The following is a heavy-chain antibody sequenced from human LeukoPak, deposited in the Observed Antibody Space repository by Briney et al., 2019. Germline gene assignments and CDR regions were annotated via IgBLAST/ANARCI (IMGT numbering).Heavy chain of an antibody. V-gene: IGHV4-59*01. D-gene: IGHD6-19*01. CDR1: DDSISDYY. CDR3: ARETSLAGFASGLGFNY. CDR2: FYNSGRS. Sequence: SSETLSLTCTVSDDSISDYYRGWIRQPPGKGLEWIGYFYNSGRSTYNPSLKSRITISADTSKNHFSLKLNSVTTADTAVYYCARETSLAGFASGLGFNYWGQGILVTVSS. J-gene: IGHJ4*02.